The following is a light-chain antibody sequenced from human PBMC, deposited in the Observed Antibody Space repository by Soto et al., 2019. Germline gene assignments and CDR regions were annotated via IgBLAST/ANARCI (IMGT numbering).Light chain of an antibody. V-gene: IGKV3-15*01. CDR1: QSVSSN. CDR2: GAS. Sequence: EIVMTQSPATLSASPGERATLSCRASQSVSSNLAWYQQKPGQAPRLLIYGASTRATGIPARFSGGGSGTEFTLTISSLQSEDFAVYYCRQYNNWPFTFGPGTKVDIK. J-gene: IGKJ3*01. CDR3: RQYNNWPFT.